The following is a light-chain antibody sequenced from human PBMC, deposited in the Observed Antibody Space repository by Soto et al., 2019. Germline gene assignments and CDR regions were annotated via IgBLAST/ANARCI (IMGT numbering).Light chain of an antibody. V-gene: IGLV2-8*01. CDR3: SSYGGSNNVV. CDR1: SSDVGGYNY. CDR2: EVT. Sequence: QSALTQPPSASGSPGQSVTISCTGTSSDVGGYNYVSWYQQHPGKAPKLMLYEVTKRPSGVPDRFSGSKSGNTASLTVSGLQAEDEADYYFSSYGGSNNVVFGGGTKLTVL. J-gene: IGLJ3*02.